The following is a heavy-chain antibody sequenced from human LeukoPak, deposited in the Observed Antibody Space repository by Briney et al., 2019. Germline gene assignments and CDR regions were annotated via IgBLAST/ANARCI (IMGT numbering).Heavy chain of an antibody. Sequence: GESLRLSCAASGFTFSSYAMHWVRQAPGKGLEWVAVISYNGSNKYYADSVKGRFTISRDNSKNTLYLQMNSLRAEDTAVYYCARVVRGPFDYWGQGTLVTVSS. J-gene: IGHJ4*02. CDR1: GFTFSSYA. CDR3: ARVVRGPFDY. D-gene: IGHD6-13*01. CDR2: ISYNGSNK. V-gene: IGHV3-30*04.